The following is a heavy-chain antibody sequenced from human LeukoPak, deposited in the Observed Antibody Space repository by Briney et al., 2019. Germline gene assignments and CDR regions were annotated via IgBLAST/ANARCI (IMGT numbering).Heavy chain of an antibody. V-gene: IGHV3-7*01. CDR2: IKQDGRER. CDR1: GFTYTNYW. J-gene: IGHJ2*01. CDR3: ARKVPRHCSSTSCRRPGYFDL. D-gene: IGHD2-2*01. Sequence: PGGSLRLSCAASGFTYTNYWMSWVRQAPGKGLEWVANIKQDGRERYYVDSVKGRFTISRDNAKNSMYLQMNSLRADDTAVYYCARKVPRHCSSTSCRRPGYFDLWGRGTLVTVSS.